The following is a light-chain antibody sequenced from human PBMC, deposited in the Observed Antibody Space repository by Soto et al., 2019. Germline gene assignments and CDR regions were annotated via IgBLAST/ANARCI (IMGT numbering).Light chain of an antibody. CDR3: QQYNSYPLT. J-gene: IGKJ4*01. CDR2: TAS. CDR1: QSINSH. Sequence: DIQLTQSPAFLSSSAGDRVTVTCRASQSINSHLAWYQQKPGEAPKLLIYTASTMETGVPSRFSGSGSGTEFTLTITRLEPEDFAVYFCQQYNSYPLTFGGGTKVEIK. V-gene: IGKV1-9*01.